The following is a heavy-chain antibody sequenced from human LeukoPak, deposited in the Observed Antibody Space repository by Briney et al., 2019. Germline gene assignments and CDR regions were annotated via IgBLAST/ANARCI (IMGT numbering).Heavy chain of an antibody. J-gene: IGHJ4*02. CDR3: ARQHCSGGDCYFFD. Sequence: GGSLRLSCAASGFTFSSYAMSWVRQAPGKGLEWVALIWYDGNNKYYADSVKGRFTISRDNSKNTLYLQLNSLRAEGTAVYYCARQHCSGGDCYFFDWGQGALVTVSS. V-gene: IGHV3-33*08. CDR2: IWYDGNNK. CDR1: GFTFSSYA. D-gene: IGHD2-15*01.